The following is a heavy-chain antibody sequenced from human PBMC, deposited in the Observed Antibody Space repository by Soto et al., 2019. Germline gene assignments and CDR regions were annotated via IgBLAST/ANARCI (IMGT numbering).Heavy chain of an antibody. D-gene: IGHD3-16*01. V-gene: IGHV3-48*01. CDR2: ISSSRNTI. Sequence: EVQLVESGGGLVQPGGSLRLSCAASGFTFSSYSMNWVRQAPGKGLEWVSYISSSRNTIYYTDSVKGRFTISRDNAKNSLYLQMNSLRAEDTAVYYCARDLPHLGGWFDPWGHGTLVTVSS. J-gene: IGHJ5*02. CDR3: ARDLPHLGGWFDP. CDR1: GFTFSSYS.